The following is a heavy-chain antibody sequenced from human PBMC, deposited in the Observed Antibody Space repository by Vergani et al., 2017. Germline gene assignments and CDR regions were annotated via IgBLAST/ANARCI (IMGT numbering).Heavy chain of an antibody. CDR3: ASGKYYSDSTCHVRGKYLDV. CDR1: GDSIISRSYY. CDR2: IYNSGNG. J-gene: IGHJ2*01. Sequence: QMQLQESGPGLVKASETLSLTCTVSGDSIISRSYYWGWIRQPPGKGLEWIGSIYNSGNGDSSSSLKSRVTISADTSKNQFSLRLTSVTAADTAVYYCASGKYYSDSTCHVRGKYLDVWGRGTLVTVPS. D-gene: IGHD3-16*01. V-gene: IGHV4-39*01.